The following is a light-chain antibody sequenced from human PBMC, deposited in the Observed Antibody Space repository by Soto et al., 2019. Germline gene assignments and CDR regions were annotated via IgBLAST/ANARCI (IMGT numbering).Light chain of an antibody. CDR3: QHYNNWPPWT. Sequence: EIVLTQSPGTLSLSPGERATLSCRASQSVSRSLAWYQQKPGQAPRLLIQGASTRATGIPARFSGSGSGTEFTLTISSLQSEDFAVYYCQHYNNWPPWTFGQGTKVEIK. CDR1: QSVSRS. V-gene: IGKV3-15*01. J-gene: IGKJ1*01. CDR2: GAS.